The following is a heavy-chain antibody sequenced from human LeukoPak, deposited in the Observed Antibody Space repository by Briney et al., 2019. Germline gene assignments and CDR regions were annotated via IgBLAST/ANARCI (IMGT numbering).Heavy chain of an antibody. CDR3: VKDTEQMLIDY. Sequence: PGGSLRLSCAASGFTFGDYAMHWVRQAPGKGLEWVSGISWNSGSIAYADSVKGRFTISRDNARNSLYLQMNTLRAEDTALYYCVKDTEQMLIDYWGQGTLVTVSS. CDR1: GFTFGDYA. V-gene: IGHV3-9*01. D-gene: IGHD3-16*01. CDR2: ISWNSGSI. J-gene: IGHJ4*01.